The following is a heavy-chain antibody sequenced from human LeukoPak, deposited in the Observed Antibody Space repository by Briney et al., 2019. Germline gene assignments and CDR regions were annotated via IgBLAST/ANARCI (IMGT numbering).Heavy chain of an antibody. CDR2: INPNSGGT. CDR1: GYTFTDYY. J-gene: IGHJ6*02. D-gene: IGHD2-2*01. V-gene: IGHV1-2*02. CDR3: AGDHCTSNSCDEDLYHAMDV. Sequence: ASVKVSCKACGYTFTDYYMHWVRQAPGQGLEWMGWINPNSGGTEYAQKFQGRVTMTRDTSISIAYMDLSRLGSDDTAMYYCAGDHCTSNSCDEDLYHAMDVWGQGTTVTVSS.